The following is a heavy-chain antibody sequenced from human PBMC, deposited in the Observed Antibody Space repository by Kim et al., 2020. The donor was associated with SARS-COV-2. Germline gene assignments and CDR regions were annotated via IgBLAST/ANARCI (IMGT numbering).Heavy chain of an antibody. V-gene: IGHV1-3*01. CDR1: GYTFTTYA. J-gene: IGHJ6*02. CDR2: INCGTGNT. Sequence: ASVKVSCKASGYTFTTYAMHWVRQAPGQRPEWMGWINCGTGNTKYSQRFQDRITITRDTSASTAYMELRSLRSEDTGIYYCAKEGGCSGRTQDVMDVWGQGTTVTVSS. D-gene: IGHD3-10*02. CDR3: AKEGGCSGRTQDVMDV.